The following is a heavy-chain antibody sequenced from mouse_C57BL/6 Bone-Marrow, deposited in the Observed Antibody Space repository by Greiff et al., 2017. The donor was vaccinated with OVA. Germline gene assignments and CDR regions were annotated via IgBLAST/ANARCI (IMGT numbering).Heavy chain of an antibody. Sequence: VQLQQPGTELVKPGASVKLSCKASGYTFTSYWMHWVKQRPGQGLEWIGNINPSNGGTNYNEKFKSKATLTVDKSSSTAYMQLSSLTSEDSAVYYCATRYYGYDGAYYAMDYWGQGTSVTVSS. CDR2: INPSNGGT. CDR3: ATRYYGYDGAYYAMDY. D-gene: IGHD2-2*01. CDR1: GYTFTSYW. J-gene: IGHJ4*01. V-gene: IGHV1-53*01.